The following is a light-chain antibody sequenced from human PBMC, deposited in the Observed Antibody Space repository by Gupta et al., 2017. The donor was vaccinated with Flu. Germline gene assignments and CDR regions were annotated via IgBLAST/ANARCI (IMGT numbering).Light chain of an antibody. CDR3: YQYGDSPRT. J-gene: IGKJ1*01. CDR1: QSVSHNY. Sequence: PPSAPGERATLSCRASQSVSHNYLAWYQQKSGKAPRLLSYAAASWATGIPSRFNGRGSGTDFTLIIDKVEPEDFAVYYCYQYGDSPRTFGQGTKVEIK. CDR2: AAA. V-gene: IGKV3-20*01.